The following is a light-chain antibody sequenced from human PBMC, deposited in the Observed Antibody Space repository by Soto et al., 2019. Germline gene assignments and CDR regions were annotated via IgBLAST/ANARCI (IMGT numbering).Light chain of an antibody. CDR3: CSYAASYTLV. V-gene: IGLV2-11*01. CDR2: DVT. CDR1: SSDVGGYNS. Sequence: QLVLAQPRSVSGSPGQSVTISCSGTSSDVGGYNSVSWYQQFPGKAPKLMIYDVTKRPSGVPDRFSGSKSGNTASLTISGLQAEDEADYYCCSYAASYTLVFGGGTKVTVL. J-gene: IGLJ2*01.